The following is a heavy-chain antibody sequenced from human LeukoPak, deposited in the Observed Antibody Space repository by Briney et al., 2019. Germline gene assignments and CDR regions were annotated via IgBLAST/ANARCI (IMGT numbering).Heavy chain of an antibody. D-gene: IGHD1/OR15-1a*01. V-gene: IGHV3-30-3*01. CDR3: AENSALGY. CDR1: GFTFSSYA. CDR2: ISYDGSNK. Sequence: GRSLRLSCAASGFTFSSYAMHWVRQAPGKGLEWVAVISYDGSNKYYADSVKGRFTISRDNSKNTLYLQMNSLRAEDTAVYYCAENSALGYWGQGTLVTVSS. J-gene: IGHJ4*02.